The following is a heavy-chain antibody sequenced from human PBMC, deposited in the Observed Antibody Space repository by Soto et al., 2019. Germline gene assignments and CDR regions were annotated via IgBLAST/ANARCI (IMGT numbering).Heavy chain of an antibody. CDR2: ISHSGST. V-gene: IGHV4-34*01. CDR3: ARGPSVPDY. CDR1: GGSLNTYY. Sequence: QVQLQQWGAGLLKPSETLSLTCVVYGGSLNTYYWSWFRQPPGKGLEWIGEISHSGSTNYNPSLKXRXTXXVDTSKNQFSLTLSSVTAADTAVYYCARGPSVPDYWGQGTLVTVSS. J-gene: IGHJ4*02.